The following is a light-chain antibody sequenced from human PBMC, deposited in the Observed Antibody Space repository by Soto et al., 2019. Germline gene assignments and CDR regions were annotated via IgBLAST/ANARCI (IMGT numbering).Light chain of an antibody. Sequence: QSALTQPASVSGSPGQSINISCTGASSDVGGYNYVSWYQQHPGKVPKLLIYEVYRRPSGVPDRFSASKSGNTASLTVSGLQPEDEADYYCLSYAGRETGVFGSGTKVTVL. CDR1: SSDVGGYNY. CDR3: LSYAGRETGV. V-gene: IGLV2-8*01. CDR2: EVY. J-gene: IGLJ1*01.